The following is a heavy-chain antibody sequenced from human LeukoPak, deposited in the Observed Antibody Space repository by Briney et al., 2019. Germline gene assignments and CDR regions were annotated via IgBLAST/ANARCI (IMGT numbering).Heavy chain of an antibody. J-gene: IGHJ5*02. V-gene: IGHV3-21*01. D-gene: IGHD3-16*01. CDR3: ARGGDKRLARNWFDP. CDR2: ITSSSSYI. CDR1: GFIFRSYN. Sequence: GGSLRLSCAAFGFIFRSYNMYWVRQAPGKGPEWFSSITSSSSYIFYADSVKGRFTVSRDDATNSVYLEMNSLRAEDTAVYYCARGGDKRLARNWFDPWGQGTVVTVSS.